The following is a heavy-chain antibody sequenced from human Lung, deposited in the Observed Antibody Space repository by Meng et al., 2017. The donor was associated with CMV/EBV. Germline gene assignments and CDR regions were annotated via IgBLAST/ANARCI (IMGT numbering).Heavy chain of an antibody. V-gene: IGHV2-26*01. J-gene: IGHJ6*02. CDR2: IFSNDEK. CDR3: ARHLPTYYYDSSGYYYPYYYYGMDV. Sequence: GXXLVXSTETLTPICTASGFSLSNARMGVSWIRQPPGKALEWLAHIFSNDEKSYSTSLKSRLTISKDTSKSQVVLTMTNMDPVDTATYYCARHLPTYYYDSSGYYYPYYYYGMDVWGQGTXVTGSS. D-gene: IGHD3-22*01. CDR1: GFSLSNARMG.